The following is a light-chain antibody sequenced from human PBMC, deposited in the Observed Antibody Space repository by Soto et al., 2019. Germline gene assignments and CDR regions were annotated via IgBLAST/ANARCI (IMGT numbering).Light chain of an antibody. V-gene: IGKV3-20*01. CDR2: DAS. J-gene: IGKJ1*01. CDR1: QSVTSSY. Sequence: EIVLTQSPGTLSSSPGERATLSCRASQSVTSSYLAWYQQKPGQAPRLLIYDASNRATGIPDRFSGSGSGTDFTLTISRLEPEDFAVYYCQHYGTSLWTFGQGTKVEIK. CDR3: QHYGTSLWT.